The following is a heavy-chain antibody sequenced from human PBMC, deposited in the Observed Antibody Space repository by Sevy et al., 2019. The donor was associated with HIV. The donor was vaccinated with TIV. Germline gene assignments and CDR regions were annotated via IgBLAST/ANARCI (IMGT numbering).Heavy chain of an antibody. CDR2: TYYGSMWYN. CDR1: GDSVSRMSAA. V-gene: IGHV6-1*01. Sequence: SQTLSLTCAISGDSVSRMSAAWGWIRQSPSRGLEWLGRTYYGSMWYNNYAKSVKGRLTVTPATSKNQFSLHLNSGTPEDTAIYNCVRGSPSPLSVFDYWGPGTLVTVSS. J-gene: IGHJ4*02. CDR3: VRGSPSPLSVFDY.